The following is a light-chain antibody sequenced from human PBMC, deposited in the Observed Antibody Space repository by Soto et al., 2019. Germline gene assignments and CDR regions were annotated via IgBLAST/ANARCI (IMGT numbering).Light chain of an antibody. Sequence: QSVLTQPPSVSGAPGQRVTISCTGSSSNIGAGYDVHWYQQLPGTAPKLLIYGNSNRPSGVPDRFSGSKSGTSASLAITGLQADDEADYYCQSYDSSLSGYVFGTGTKLTVL. CDR1: SSNIGAGYD. J-gene: IGLJ1*01. CDR3: QSYDSSLSGYV. CDR2: GNS. V-gene: IGLV1-40*01.